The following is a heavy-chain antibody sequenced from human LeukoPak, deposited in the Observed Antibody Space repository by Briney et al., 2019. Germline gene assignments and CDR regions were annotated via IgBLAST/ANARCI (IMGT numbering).Heavy chain of an antibody. CDR3: ARHGVGCGGDCPDAFDI. V-gene: IGHV4-61*02. Sequence: SETLSLTCTVSGGSISSGSYYWSWIRQPAGKGLEWIGRIYTSGSTNYNPSLKSRVTISVDTSKNQFSLKLSSVTAADTAVYYCARHGVGCGGDCPDAFDIWGQGTMVTVSS. J-gene: IGHJ3*02. CDR1: GGSISSGSYY. CDR2: IYTSGST. D-gene: IGHD2-21*02.